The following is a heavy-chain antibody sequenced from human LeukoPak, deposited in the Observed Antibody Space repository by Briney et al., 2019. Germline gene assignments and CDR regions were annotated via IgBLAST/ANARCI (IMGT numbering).Heavy chain of an antibody. CDR1: GRSISSYH. CDR2: IYYSGST. Sequence: PSETLSLTCTVSGRSISSYHWSWIRQPPGKGLEWIGYIYYSGSTNYNPSLKSRVTISVDTSKNQFSLKLSSVTAADTAVYYCARGRFLESFDYWGQGTLVTVSS. D-gene: IGHD3-3*01. CDR3: ARGRFLESFDY. V-gene: IGHV4-59*01. J-gene: IGHJ4*02.